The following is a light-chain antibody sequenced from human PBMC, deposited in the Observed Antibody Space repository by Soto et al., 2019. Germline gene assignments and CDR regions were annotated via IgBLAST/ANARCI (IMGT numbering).Light chain of an antibody. V-gene: IGLV2-11*02. CDR3: CSYAGNYTYV. CDR1: SSDVGGYNY. CDR2: DVS. Sequence: QSALTQPRSVSGSPGQSVTISCTGTSSDVGGYNYVSWYQQHPDKAPKLMIYDVSKRPSGVPDRFSGSKSGNTASLTISGLQAEDEADYYCCSYAGNYTYVFETGTKVTVL. J-gene: IGLJ1*01.